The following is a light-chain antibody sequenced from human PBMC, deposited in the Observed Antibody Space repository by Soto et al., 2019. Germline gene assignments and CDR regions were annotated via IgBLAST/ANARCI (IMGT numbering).Light chain of an antibody. J-gene: IGKJ1*01. Sequence: DVVLTQSPDSLAVSLGERATIICKSSQSVLYSSNNMNYLAWYQQKAGQPPKLLIYWASTRESGVPDRFGGSGSGTEFTLTINSLQAEDVAVYYGQQYYSTPWTFGQGTKVDIK. CDR1: QSVLYSSNNMNY. V-gene: IGKV4-1*01. CDR2: WAS. CDR3: QQYYSTPWT.